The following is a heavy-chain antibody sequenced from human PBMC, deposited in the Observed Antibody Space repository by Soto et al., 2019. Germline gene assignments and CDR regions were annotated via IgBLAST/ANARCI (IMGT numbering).Heavy chain of an antibody. J-gene: IGHJ4*02. CDR2: IIPIFGTA. CDR3: ARGQALGSSGCGY. Sequence: QVQLVQSGAEVKKPGSSVKISCKASGGTFSTYAISWMRQASGQGLEWMGGIIPIFGTANYVQNFQGRVTITSDESTSTAYTELSSLSSEDTAVYYCARGQALGSSGCGYWGQGTLVTVSS. CDR1: GGTFSTYA. D-gene: IGHD2-15*01. V-gene: IGHV1-69*01.